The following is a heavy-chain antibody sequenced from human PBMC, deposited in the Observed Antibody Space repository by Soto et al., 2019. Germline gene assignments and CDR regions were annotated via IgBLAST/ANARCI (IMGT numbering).Heavy chain of an antibody. CDR1: GYTFANYG. D-gene: IGHD2-21*01. CDR2: ITPYNGNT. V-gene: IGHV1-18*01. CDR3: AKGEGFLDF. J-gene: IGHJ4*02. Sequence: QVQLVQSGAEVKKPGASVKVSCKASGYTFANYGISWVRQAPGQGLEWMGWITPYNGNTNYAQNLQGRLTMTTDTSTSTAYMELRSPRTDDTAGYYCAKGEGFLDFWGQGTLVTVSS.